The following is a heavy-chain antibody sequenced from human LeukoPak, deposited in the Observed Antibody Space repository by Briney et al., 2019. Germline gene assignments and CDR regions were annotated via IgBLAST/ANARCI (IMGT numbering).Heavy chain of an antibody. CDR3: GKASIYYYMDV. J-gene: IGHJ6*03. CDR2: IVGSGGST. CDR1: GFMFSSYV. V-gene: IGHV3-23*01. D-gene: IGHD2/OR15-2a*01. Sequence: GGSQRLSCTASGFMFSSYVMTWVRQAPGKGLEWVSGIVGSGGSTYYADPVKGRFTISRDNSKNTLYLQMNNVRAEDTAVYYCGKASIYYYMDVWGRGTTVTVS.